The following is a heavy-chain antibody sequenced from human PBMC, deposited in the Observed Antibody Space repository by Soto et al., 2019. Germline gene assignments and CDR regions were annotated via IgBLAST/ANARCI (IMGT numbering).Heavy chain of an antibody. D-gene: IGHD3-22*01. CDR1: GFTFSSYA. V-gene: IGHV3-30-3*01. Sequence: PGGSLRLSCAASGFTFSSYAMHWVRQAPGKGLEWVAVISYDGSNKYYADSVKGRFTISRDNSKNTLYLQMNSLRAEDTAVYYCARDSEQYYYDSSGPLCIYWGQGTLVTVPQ. J-gene: IGHJ4*02. CDR2: ISYDGSNK. CDR3: ARDSEQYYYDSSGPLCIY.